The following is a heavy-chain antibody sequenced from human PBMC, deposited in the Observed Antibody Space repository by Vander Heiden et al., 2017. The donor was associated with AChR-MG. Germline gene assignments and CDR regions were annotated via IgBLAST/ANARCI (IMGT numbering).Heavy chain of an antibody. D-gene: IGHD3-22*01. J-gene: IGHJ4*02. V-gene: IGHV4-39*01. Sequence: QLQLQESGPGLVKPSETLSLTCTVSGGSIRSSSYYWGWIRQPPGKGLEWIGNIYYSGSTYYNPSLKSRVTIAIDTSKNQVSLKLSSVTAADTAVYYCARQAYYDSSVYVRVGGRYFDDWGQGTLVTVSS. CDR1: GGSIRSSSYY. CDR3: ARQAYYDSSVYVRVGGRYFDD. CDR2: IYYSGST.